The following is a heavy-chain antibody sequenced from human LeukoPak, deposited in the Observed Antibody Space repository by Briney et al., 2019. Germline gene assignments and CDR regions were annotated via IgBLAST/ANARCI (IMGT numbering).Heavy chain of an antibody. Sequence: SETLSLTCTVSGGSISSHYWSWIRQPPGKGLEWIGYIYYSGSTNYNPSLKSRVTISVDTSKNQFSLKLSSVTAADTAVYYCARVRSSSSEWGQGTLVTVSS. J-gene: IGHJ4*02. CDR1: GGSISSHY. V-gene: IGHV4-59*11. CDR2: IYYSGST. D-gene: IGHD6-6*01. CDR3: ARVRSSSSE.